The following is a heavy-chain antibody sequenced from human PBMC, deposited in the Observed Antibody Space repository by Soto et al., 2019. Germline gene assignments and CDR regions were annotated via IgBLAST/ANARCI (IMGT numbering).Heavy chain of an antibody. CDR2: ISATGGGT. CDR1: GFTFNNYA. Sequence: GGSLRLSCAASGFTFNNYAMNWVRQAPGKGLEWVATISATGGGTYYADSVKGRFTISRDNSKNTLYLQMNGLRVEDTAVYYCAKDRLAGNFDYWGQRTQVTVSS. V-gene: IGHV3-23*01. CDR3: AKDRLAGNFDY. J-gene: IGHJ4*02.